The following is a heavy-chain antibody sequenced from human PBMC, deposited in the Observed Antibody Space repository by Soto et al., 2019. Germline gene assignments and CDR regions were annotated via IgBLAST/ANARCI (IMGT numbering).Heavy chain of an antibody. CDR3: ARGLDP. CDR2: IYYSGST. CDR1: GGPIISYY. J-gene: IGHJ5*02. V-gene: IGHV4-59*01. Sequence: SETLSLTCTVSGGPIISYYWSWIRQPPGKGLEWIGYIYYSGSTNYNPSLKSRVTISVDTSKNQFSLKLSSVTAADTAVYYCARGLDPWGQGTLVTVSS.